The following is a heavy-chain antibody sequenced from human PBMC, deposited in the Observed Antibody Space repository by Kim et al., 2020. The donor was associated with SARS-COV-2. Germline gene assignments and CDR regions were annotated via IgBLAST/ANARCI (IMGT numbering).Heavy chain of an antibody. J-gene: IGHJ3*01. CDR2: ITKRSTTI. D-gene: IGHD3-3*01. CDR3: LSFLLLFSFAF. CDR1: GFTFSAYD. Sequence: GGSLRLSCATSGFTFSAYDMNWVRQAPGKGLEWLSFITKRSTTIYYADSVVVRFTISRYTATYSLFLLLNTLTAPDTPLSYSLSFLLLFSFAF. V-gene: IGHV3-48*01.